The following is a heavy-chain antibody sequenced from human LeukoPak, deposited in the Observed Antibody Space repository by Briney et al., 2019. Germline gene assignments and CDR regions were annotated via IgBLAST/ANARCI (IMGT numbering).Heavy chain of an antibody. CDR3: ARTLYSRYYYYYMDV. J-gene: IGHJ6*03. Sequence: PGGSLRLSCAASGFTFRSYWMSWVRQAPGKGLEWVAHIKQDGSEKYYVDSVKGRFTISRDNAKNSLYLQMNSQRAEDTAVYYCARTLYSRYYYYYMDVWGKGTTVTVSS. D-gene: IGHD4-11*01. V-gene: IGHV3-7*01. CDR2: IKQDGSEK. CDR1: GFTFRSYW.